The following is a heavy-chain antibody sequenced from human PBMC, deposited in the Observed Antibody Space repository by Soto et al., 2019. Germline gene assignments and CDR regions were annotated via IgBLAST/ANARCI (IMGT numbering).Heavy chain of an antibody. CDR1: GGTFSSYT. CDR2: IIPILGIA. CDR3: ARGLRVGHYDYIWGSYRYDAFDI. V-gene: IGHV1-69*02. D-gene: IGHD3-16*02. J-gene: IGHJ3*02. Sequence: SVKVSCKASGGTFSSYTISWVRQAPGQGLEWMGRIIPILGIANYAQKFQGRVTITADKSTSTAYMELSSLRSEDTAVYYCARGLRVGHYDYIWGSYRYDAFDIWGQGTMVTVSS.